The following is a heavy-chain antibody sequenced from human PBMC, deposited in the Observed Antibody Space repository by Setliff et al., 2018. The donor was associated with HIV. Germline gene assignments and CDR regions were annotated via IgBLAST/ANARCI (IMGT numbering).Heavy chain of an antibody. J-gene: IGHJ3*02. V-gene: IGHV4-30-4*08. CDR1: GGSISSGDYY. CDR3: ARDSGRRNDAFDI. Sequence: SETLSLTCTVSGGSISSGDYYWSWIRQPPGKGLEWIGYIYYSGSTYYNPSLKSRVTISVDTSKNQFSLKLSSVIAADTAVYYCARDSGRRNDAFDIWGQGTMVTVSS. CDR2: IYYSGST. D-gene: IGHD3-10*01.